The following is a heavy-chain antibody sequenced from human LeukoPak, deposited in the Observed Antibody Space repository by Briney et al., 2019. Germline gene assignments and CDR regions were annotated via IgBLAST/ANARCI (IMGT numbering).Heavy chain of an antibody. CDR3: ARDGSGVWFDY. CDR1: GYTFTSYG. D-gene: IGHD3-10*01. Sequence: HRASVKVSCTASGYTFTSYGISWVRQAPGQGLEWMGWISAYNGNTNYAQKLQGRVTMTTGTSTSTAYMELRSLRSEDTAVYYCARDGSGVWFDYWGQGTLVTVSS. V-gene: IGHV1-18*01. J-gene: IGHJ4*02. CDR2: ISAYNGNT.